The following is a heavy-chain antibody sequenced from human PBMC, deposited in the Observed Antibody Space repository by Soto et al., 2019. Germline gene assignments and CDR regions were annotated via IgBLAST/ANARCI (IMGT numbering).Heavy chain of an antibody. V-gene: IGHV3-21*01. CDR3: VRVDSPGYSYGLIYYGMDV. Sequence: GGSLRLSCAASGFIFTRYSMNWVRQAPGKGLEWVSSISSTTNYIYYGDSMKGRFAISRDNAKNTLYLQMSSLRAEDTAVYYCVRVDSPGYSYGLIYYGMDVWGQGTTVTVSS. CDR2: ISSTTNYI. J-gene: IGHJ6*02. D-gene: IGHD5-18*01. CDR1: GFIFTRYS.